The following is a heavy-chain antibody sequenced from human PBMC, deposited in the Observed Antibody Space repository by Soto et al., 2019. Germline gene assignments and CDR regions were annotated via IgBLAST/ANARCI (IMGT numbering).Heavy chain of an antibody. CDR2: IIPVFDTT. CDR1: GGTFSNFA. V-gene: IGHV1-69*01. J-gene: IGHJ4*02. Sequence: QVQLVQSGAEVKKPGSSVKVSCKSSGGTFSNFAINWVRQAPGQGLEWMGGIIPVFDTTNYAPNFQGRVTIIPDESTSTAYMELSSLRSEDTAVFYCATPQYFDSSGPDYYFDYWGQGTLVTVSS. D-gene: IGHD3-22*01. CDR3: ATPQYFDSSGPDYYFDY.